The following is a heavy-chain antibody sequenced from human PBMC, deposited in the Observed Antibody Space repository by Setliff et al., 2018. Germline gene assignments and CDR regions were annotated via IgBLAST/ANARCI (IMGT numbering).Heavy chain of an antibody. D-gene: IGHD6-13*01. Sequence: SVKVSCKASGGTFSSYAISWVRQAPGQGLEWMGGIIPIFGTANYAQKFQGRVTITADESTSTAYMGLSSLRSEDTAVYYCARDHIAASPYYYYYMDVWGKGTTVTVSS. J-gene: IGHJ6*03. CDR1: GGTFSSYA. V-gene: IGHV1-69*13. CDR3: ARDHIAASPYYYYYMDV. CDR2: IIPIFGTA.